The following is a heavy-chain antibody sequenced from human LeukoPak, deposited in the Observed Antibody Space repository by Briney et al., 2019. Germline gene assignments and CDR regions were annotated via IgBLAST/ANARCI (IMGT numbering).Heavy chain of an antibody. Sequence: GGSLRLSCAAAGFTFSSYGMHWDRQAPGKGLEWVAFIRYDGSNKYYADSVKGRFTISRDNSKNTLYLQMNSLRAEDTAVYYCARESGSPMYNWFDPWGQGTLVTVSS. CDR1: GFTFSSYG. V-gene: IGHV3-30*02. CDR3: ARESGSPMYNWFDP. CDR2: IRYDGSNK. J-gene: IGHJ5*02. D-gene: IGHD1-26*01.